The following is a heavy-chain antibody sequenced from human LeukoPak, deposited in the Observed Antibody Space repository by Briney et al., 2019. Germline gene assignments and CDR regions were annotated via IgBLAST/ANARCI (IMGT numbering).Heavy chain of an antibody. Sequence: SETLSLTCTVSGGSISSYYWSWIRQPPGKGLEWIGYIYYSGSTNYNPSLKSRVTMSVDTSKNQFSLKLSSVTAADTAVYYCARDTYYYDSSGYYYYYYYMDVWGKGTTVTVSS. V-gene: IGHV4-59*12. D-gene: IGHD3-22*01. CDR3: ARDTYYYDSSGYYYYYYYMDV. J-gene: IGHJ6*03. CDR1: GGSISSYY. CDR2: IYYSGST.